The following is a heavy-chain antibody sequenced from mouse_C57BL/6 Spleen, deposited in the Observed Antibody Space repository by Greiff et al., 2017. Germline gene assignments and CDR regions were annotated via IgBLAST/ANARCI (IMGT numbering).Heavy chain of an antibody. Sequence: LMESGPELVKPGASVKISCKASGYTFTDYYINWVKQRPGQGLEWIGWIYPGSGNTKYNEKFKGKATLTVDTSSSTADMQLSSLTSEDSAVYFCARNIYDYDTYWYFDVWGTGTTVTVSS. J-gene: IGHJ1*03. V-gene: IGHV1-84*01. CDR2: IYPGSGNT. CDR3: ARNIYDYDTYWYFDV. D-gene: IGHD2-4*01. CDR1: GYTFTDYY.